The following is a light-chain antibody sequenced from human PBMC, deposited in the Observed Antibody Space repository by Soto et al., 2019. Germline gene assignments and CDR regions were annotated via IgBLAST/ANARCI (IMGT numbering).Light chain of an antibody. CDR3: SSYTTTVTQVL. J-gene: IGLJ2*01. CDR1: SSDIGSYNY. V-gene: IGLV2-14*03. Sequence: QSALTQPASASGSPGQSITISCTGTSSDIGSYNYVSWYQRHPGTAPNLIIYSVSHRPSWISDRFSGSKSGNTASLTISGLQAEDEADYLCSSYTTTVTQVLFGGGTKLTVL. CDR2: SVS.